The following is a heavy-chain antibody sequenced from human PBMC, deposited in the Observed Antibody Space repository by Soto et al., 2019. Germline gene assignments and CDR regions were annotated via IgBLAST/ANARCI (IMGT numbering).Heavy chain of an antibody. Sequence: QVQLQESGPGLVKPSETLSLTCNVSGGSISSYYWSWIRQPPGKGLEWIGYIYYTGSTNYNPSLESRVTISVDTSKNQFSLKLSSVTAADTAVYYCARPGSSGSYSGAFDIWGQGTMVTVSS. CDR3: ARPGSSGSYSGAFDI. CDR2: IYYTGST. CDR1: GGSISSYY. V-gene: IGHV4-59*08. D-gene: IGHD1-26*01. J-gene: IGHJ3*02.